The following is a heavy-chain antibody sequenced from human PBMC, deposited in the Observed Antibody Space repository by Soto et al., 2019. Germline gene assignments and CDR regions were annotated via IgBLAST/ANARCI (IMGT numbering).Heavy chain of an antibody. Sequence: SETLSLTCTVSGGSISSSSYYWGWIRQPPGKGLEWIGSIYYSGNTYYDPSLKSRVTISVDTSKNQFSLKLTSVTAADTAVYYCVCFFSGENSYGFYSYGRDVWGKGTPVTASS. CDR1: GGSISSSSYY. J-gene: IGHJ6*04. V-gene: IGHV4-39*01. D-gene: IGHD5-18*01. CDR3: VCFFSGENSYGFYSYGRDV. CDR2: IYYSGNT.